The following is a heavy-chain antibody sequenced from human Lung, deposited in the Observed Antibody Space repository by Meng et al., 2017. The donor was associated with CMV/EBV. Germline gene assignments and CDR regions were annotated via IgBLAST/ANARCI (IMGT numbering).Heavy chain of an antibody. J-gene: IGHJ4*02. V-gene: IGHV3-7*01. CDR1: EFPFSSHW. CDR3: ARDPHFGALDH. CDR2: INPNAAVR. Sequence: SCVVSEFPFSSHWMTWVRQAPGKGLEWLANINPNAAVRNYLDSVKGRFTISRDNSKNSLYLQMNSLRADDTAVYYCARDPHFGALDHWGQGTLVTVSS. D-gene: IGHD3-10*01.